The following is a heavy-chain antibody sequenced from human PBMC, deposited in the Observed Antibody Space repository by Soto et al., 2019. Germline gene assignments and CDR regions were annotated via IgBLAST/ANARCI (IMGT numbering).Heavy chain of an antibody. D-gene: IGHD5-12*01. J-gene: IGHJ3*02. CDR2: IYYSGST. Sequence: PSETLSLTCSVSGDSISNYYWSWIRQPPGKGLEWIGYIYYSGSTSYNPSLESRVTISVDTSKNQFSLKLSSVTAADTAVYYCARAPVLGNSGYEDHDAFDIWGQGTMVTVSS. V-gene: IGHV4-59*12. CDR1: GDSISNYY. CDR3: ARAPVLGNSGYEDHDAFDI.